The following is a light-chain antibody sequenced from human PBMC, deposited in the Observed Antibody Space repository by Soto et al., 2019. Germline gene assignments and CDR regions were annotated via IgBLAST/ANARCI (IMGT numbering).Light chain of an antibody. CDR3: QSADSSGTYVV. CDR1: ALPKQY. Sequence: SYELTQAPSVSVSPGQTARITCSGDALPKQYAYWYQQKAGQAPVLVIYKDSERPSGIPERFSGSSSGTTVTLTISGVQAEDEADYYCQSADSSGTYVVFGGGTKLTVL. V-gene: IGLV3-25*03. CDR2: KDS. J-gene: IGLJ2*01.